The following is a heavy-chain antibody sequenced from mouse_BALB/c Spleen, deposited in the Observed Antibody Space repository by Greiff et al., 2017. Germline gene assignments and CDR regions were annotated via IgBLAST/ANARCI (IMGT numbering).Heavy chain of an antibody. CDR3: ARSAYYGNYGGVFDY. CDR2: INPSSGYT. Sequence: VQLQESGAELARPGASVKMSCKASGYTFTSYTMHWVKQRPGQGLEWIGYINPSSGYTNYNQKFKDKATLTADKSSSTAYMQLSSLTSEDSAVYYCARSAYYGNYGGVFDYWGQGTTLTVSS. D-gene: IGHD2-10*01. J-gene: IGHJ2*01. CDR1: GYTFTSYT. V-gene: IGHV1-4*01.